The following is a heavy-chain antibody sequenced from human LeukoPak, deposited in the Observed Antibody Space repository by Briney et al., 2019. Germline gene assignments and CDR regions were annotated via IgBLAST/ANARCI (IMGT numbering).Heavy chain of an antibody. V-gene: IGHV3-48*04. J-gene: IGHJ3*02. D-gene: IGHD2-8*01. CDR1: GFTFSTHD. CDR2: ISSRSSTI. Sequence: PGGSLRLSCAASGFTFSTHDLNWVRQAPGKGLEWVSFISSRSSTIYYADSVKGRFTISRDNAKNSLYLQMNSLRAEDTALYCASHTGAGVAFRPFHIWGQGTMVTVSS. CDR3: ASHTGAGVAFRPFHI.